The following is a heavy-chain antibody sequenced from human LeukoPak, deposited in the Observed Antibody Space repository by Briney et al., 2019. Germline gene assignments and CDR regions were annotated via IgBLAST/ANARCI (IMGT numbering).Heavy chain of an antibody. CDR1: GYTFTSYD. V-gene: IGHV1-8*01. D-gene: IGHD5-18*01. J-gene: IGHJ5*02. CDR2: MNPNSGNT. CDR3: ARGRSKRGYSYGNWFDP. Sequence: GASVKVSCKASGYTFTSYDINWVRQATGQGLEWMGWMNPNSGNTGYAQKFQGRVTMTRNTSISTAYMELSSLRSEDTAVYYCARGRSKRGYSYGNWFDPWGQGTLVTVS.